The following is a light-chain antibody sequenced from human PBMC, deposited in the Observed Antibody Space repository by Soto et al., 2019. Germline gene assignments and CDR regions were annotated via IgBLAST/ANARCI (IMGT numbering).Light chain of an antibody. J-gene: IGLJ2*01. CDR1: SSNIGRNY. CDR3: ATWDDSLRSVV. Sequence: QSVLTQPPSASGTPGQRVTISCSGSSSNIGRNYVFWYQQVPGAAPKLLIYHNNQRPSGVPDRFSGSKSGTSASLAISGLRSEDEADYYCATWDDSLRSVVFGGGTKLTVL. CDR2: HNN. V-gene: IGLV1-47*02.